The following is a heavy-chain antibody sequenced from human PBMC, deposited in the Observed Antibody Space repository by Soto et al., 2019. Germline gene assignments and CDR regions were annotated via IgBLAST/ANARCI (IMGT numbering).Heavy chain of an antibody. CDR2: ISSSSSTI. CDR3: ARDGSGSYYNVYYFDY. V-gene: IGHV3-48*01. D-gene: IGHD3-10*01. J-gene: IGHJ4*02. Sequence: GGSLRLSCAASGFTFSSYSMNWVRQVPGKGLEWVSYISSSSSTIYYADSVKGRFTISRDNAKNSLYLQMNSLRAEDTAVYYCARDGSGSYYNVYYFDYWGQGTLVTVSS. CDR1: GFTFSSYS.